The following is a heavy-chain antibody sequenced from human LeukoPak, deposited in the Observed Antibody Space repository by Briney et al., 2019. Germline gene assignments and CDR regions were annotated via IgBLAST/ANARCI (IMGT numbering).Heavy chain of an antibody. Sequence: ASVKVSCKASGYTFTSYYMHWVRQAPGQGLEWMGIINPSGGSTSYAQKFQGRVTMTRDTSISTAYMELSRLRSDDTAVYYCARVSNYDFWSGYYYYYGMDVWGQGTTVTVSS. V-gene: IGHV1-46*01. J-gene: IGHJ6*02. CDR1: GYTFTSYY. D-gene: IGHD3-3*01. CDR3: ARVSNYDFWSGYYYYYGMDV. CDR2: INPSGGST.